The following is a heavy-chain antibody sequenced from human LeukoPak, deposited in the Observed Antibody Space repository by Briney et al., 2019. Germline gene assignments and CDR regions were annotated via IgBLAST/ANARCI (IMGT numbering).Heavy chain of an antibody. D-gene: IGHD3-22*01. CDR1: GYTFTNSY. CDR3: ARAYSGYSIDF. V-gene: IGHV1-46*01. J-gene: IGHJ4*02. CDR2: IYPSGGGS. Sequence: ASVKVSCKASGYTFTNSYMHWVRQAPGHGLVWMGIIYPSGGGSSYAQKFQGRVTMTRDTSTSTVYMEVSSLTSGDTALYYCARAYSGYSIDFWGQGTLVTVSS.